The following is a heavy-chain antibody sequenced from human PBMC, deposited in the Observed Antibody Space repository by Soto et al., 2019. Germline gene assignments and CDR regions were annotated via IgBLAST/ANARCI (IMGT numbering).Heavy chain of an antibody. CDR3: ARELWSSPQYYYYYYGMDV. Sequence: ASVKVSCKASGYTFTSYYMHWVRQAPGQGLEWMGIINPSGGSTSYAQKFQGRVTMTRDTSTSTVYMELSSLRSEDTAVYYCARELWSSPQYYYYYYGMDVWGQGTTVTVSS. CDR2: INPSGGST. V-gene: IGHV1-46*01. CDR1: GYTFTSYY. J-gene: IGHJ6*02. D-gene: IGHD5-18*01.